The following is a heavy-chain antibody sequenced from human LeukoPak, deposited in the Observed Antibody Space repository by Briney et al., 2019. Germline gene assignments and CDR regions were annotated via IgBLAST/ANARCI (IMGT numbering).Heavy chain of an antibody. V-gene: IGHV1-18*01. CDR1: GYTFTSYG. CDR3: ARDKSSVTHNWFDP. CDR2: FSGYNGNT. J-gene: IGHJ5*02. D-gene: IGHD4-17*01. Sequence: ASVKVSCKASGYTFTSYGISWVRQAPGQGLEWMGWFSGYNGNTDYAQNLQGRVTMTTDTSTRTAYMALRSLRSDDTAVYYCARDKSSVTHNWFDPWGQGTLVTVSS.